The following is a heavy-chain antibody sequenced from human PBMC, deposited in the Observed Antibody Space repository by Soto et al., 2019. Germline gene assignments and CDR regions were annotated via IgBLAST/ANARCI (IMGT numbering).Heavy chain of an antibody. CDR3: AKGGRQWLVTSDFNY. CDR1: GFTFSDYA. J-gene: IGHJ4*02. CDR2: VSHDGRNT. V-gene: IGHV3-30*18. D-gene: IGHD6-19*01. Sequence: VQLVESGGGVVQPGRSLRLSCEASGFTFSDYAMHWVRQAPGKGLEWVAVVSHDGRNTHYADSVKGRFTISRDSSKNTVSLDMTSLRAEDTAVYYCAKGGRQWLVTSDFNYWGQGALVTVSS.